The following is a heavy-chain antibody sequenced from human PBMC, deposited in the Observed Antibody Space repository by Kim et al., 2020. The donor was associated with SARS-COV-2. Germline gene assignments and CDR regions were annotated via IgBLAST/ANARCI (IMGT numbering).Heavy chain of an antibody. CDR2: ISYDGSNK. Sequence: GGSLRLSCAASGFTFSSYGMHWVRQAPGKGLEWVAVISYDGSNKYYADSVKGRFTISRDNSKNTLYLQMNSLRAEDTAVYYCAKDAEDEYYDLWSGYPLYYYYYGMDVWGQGNTFTLSS. V-gene: IGHV3-30*18. CDR3: AKDAEDEYYDLWSGYPLYYYYYGMDV. J-gene: IGHJ6*02. CDR1: GFTFSSYG. D-gene: IGHD3-3*01.